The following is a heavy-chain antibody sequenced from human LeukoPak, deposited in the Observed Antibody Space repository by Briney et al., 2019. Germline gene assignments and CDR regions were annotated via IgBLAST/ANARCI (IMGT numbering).Heavy chain of an antibody. D-gene: IGHD2-2*01. CDR3: TRESRPFCPFAF. V-gene: IGHV4-4*02. J-gene: IGHJ4*02. CDR2: ISHDGTR. Sequence: SETLSLTCGVSGGSIDITNYWSWVRQSPGKGLEWIGEISHDGTRNYNPSLRSRVAMSFDRANNYFSLSLTAVTAADTALYYCTRESRPFCPFAFWGQGVMVTVSS. CDR1: GGSIDITNY.